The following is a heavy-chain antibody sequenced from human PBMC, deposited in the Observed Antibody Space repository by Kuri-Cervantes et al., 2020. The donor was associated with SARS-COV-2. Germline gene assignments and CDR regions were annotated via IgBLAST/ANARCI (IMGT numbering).Heavy chain of an antibody. CDR1: GYTFSTYD. CDR2: FDPEDGET. J-gene: IGHJ5*02. D-gene: IGHD3-10*01. CDR3: ATAPGLPSGSINWFDP. V-gene: IGHV1-24*01. Sequence: ASVKVSCKASGYTFSTYDINWVRQASGQGLEWMGGFDPEDGETIYAQKFQGRVTMTEDTSTDTAYMELSSLRSEDTAVYYCATAPGLPSGSINWFDPWGQGTLVTVSS.